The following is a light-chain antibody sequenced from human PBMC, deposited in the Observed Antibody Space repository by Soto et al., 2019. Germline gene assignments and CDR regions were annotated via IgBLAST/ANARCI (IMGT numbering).Light chain of an antibody. CDR1: QTISSSF. CDR3: HQFGSSPLDT. J-gene: IGKJ3*01. CDR2: RAS. V-gene: IGKV3-20*01. Sequence: EIVLTQSPGTLSLSPGERATLSCRASQTISSSFLAWYQQKPGQAPRLLIYRASRRSPGIPDRFSGSGSWTDFTLTISRLEPEDFAVYDCHQFGSSPLDTFGPGTKGEIK.